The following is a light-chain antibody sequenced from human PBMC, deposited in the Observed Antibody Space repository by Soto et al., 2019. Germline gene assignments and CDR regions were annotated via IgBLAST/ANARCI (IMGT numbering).Light chain of an antibody. Sequence: QCVLTQPPSVCGAPGQRVTISCTGSSSNIGAGYDVHWYQQLPGTAPKLLIYGNSNRPSGVPDRFSGSKSGTSASLAITGLQAEDEADYYCQSYDSSLSGYVFGTGTKLTVL. CDR2: GNS. CDR1: SSNIGAGYD. J-gene: IGLJ1*01. CDR3: QSYDSSLSGYV. V-gene: IGLV1-40*01.